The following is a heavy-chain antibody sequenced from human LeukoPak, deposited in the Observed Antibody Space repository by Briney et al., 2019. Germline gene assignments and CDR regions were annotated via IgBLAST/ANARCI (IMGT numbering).Heavy chain of an antibody. J-gene: IGHJ4*02. CDR1: GFTFRTFG. CDR2: VSYDGSNK. Sequence: GWSLRLSCAGSGFTFRTFGMNWVRQAPGKGLEWVALVSYDGSNKYYADSVKGRFTISRDNSKNTLYLQMNSLRAEDTAVYYCANGDYYLDYWGQGTLVTVSS. V-gene: IGHV3-30*18. D-gene: IGHD4-17*01. CDR3: ANGDYYLDY.